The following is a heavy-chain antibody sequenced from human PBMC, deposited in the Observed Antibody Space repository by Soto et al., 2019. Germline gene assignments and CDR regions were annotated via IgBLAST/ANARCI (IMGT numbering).Heavy chain of an antibody. Sequence: SETLSLPCTVAGGSLTIGNFWTWVRQSPQRGLEYIGEIFHDGTANYYPSFERRVAMSVDTSRNQFSLKLTSVTAADTAVYFCARLVYDTRLNYMYFDFWGPGTLVTVSS. CDR2: IFHDGTA. CDR1: GGSLTIGNF. V-gene: IGHV4-4*02. CDR3: ARLVYDTRLNYMYFDF. J-gene: IGHJ4*02. D-gene: IGHD3-10*01.